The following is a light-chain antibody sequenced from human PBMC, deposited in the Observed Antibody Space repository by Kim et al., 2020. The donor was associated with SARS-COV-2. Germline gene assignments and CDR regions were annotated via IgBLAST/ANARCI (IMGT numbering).Light chain of an antibody. V-gene: IGKV1-39*01. CDR2: AAT. CDR3: QQSYATPF. J-gene: IGKJ5*01. Sequence: DSQMTQSPSSLSASVGDRVTITCRTSQDFNTYMNWYQHKPGKAPKLLIYAATTLQDGVPSRFSGNTSGTNFTLTINSLQPVDFSTYYCQQSYATPFFGQGTRLEIK. CDR1: QDFNTY.